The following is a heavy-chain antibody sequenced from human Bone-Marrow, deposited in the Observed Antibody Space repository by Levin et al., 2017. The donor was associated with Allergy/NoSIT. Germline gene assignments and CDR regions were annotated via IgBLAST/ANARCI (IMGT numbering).Heavy chain of an antibody. D-gene: IGHD3-3*01. CDR1: GGSFSGHF. J-gene: IGHJ2*01. Sequence: PSETLSLTCGVYGGSFSGHFWSWIRQPPGKGLQWIGEINHIGTTNSEPSLKSRVTISVDTSKKQFSLNLTSVTAADTAVYYCARGARYSILGPQNWYFDLWGRGTLVTVSS. V-gene: IGHV4-34*01. CDR3: ARGARYSILGPQNWYFDL. CDR2: INHIGTT.